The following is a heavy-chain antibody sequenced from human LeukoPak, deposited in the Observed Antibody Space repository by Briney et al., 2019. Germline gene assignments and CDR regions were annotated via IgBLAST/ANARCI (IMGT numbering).Heavy chain of an antibody. CDR3: ARDDGGNPNDAFDI. J-gene: IGHJ3*02. Sequence: PGGSLRLSCTASGFTFSDFWMHWVRQAPGKGLVWVSRINSNEGSRGYADSVRGRFTISRDNAKNTLYLQMSSLRAEDTAVYYCARDDGGNPNDAFDIWGQGTMVTVSS. V-gene: IGHV3-74*01. D-gene: IGHD4-23*01. CDR1: GFTFSDFW. CDR2: INSNEGSR.